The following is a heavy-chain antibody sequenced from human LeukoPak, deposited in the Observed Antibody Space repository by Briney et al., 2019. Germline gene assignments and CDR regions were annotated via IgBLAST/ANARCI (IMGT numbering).Heavy chain of an antibody. CDR2: ISSSSSYI. CDR1: GFTFSIYS. V-gene: IGHV3-21*01. CDR3: ASLVSSGGMDV. J-gene: IGHJ6*02. Sequence: GGSLRLSCAASGFTFSIYSMNWVRQAPGKGLEWVSSISSSSSYIYYADSVKGRFTISRDNAKNSLYLQMNSLRAEDTAVYYCASLVSSGGMDVWGQGTTVTVSS. D-gene: IGHD3-3*01.